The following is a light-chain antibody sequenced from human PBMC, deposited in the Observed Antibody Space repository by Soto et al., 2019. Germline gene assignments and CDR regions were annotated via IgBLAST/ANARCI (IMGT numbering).Light chain of an antibody. CDR2: GAS. CDR1: QTIDTH. CDR3: QQYGSSGT. Sequence: EIGLTLSLGTLSLSPGERATLSCRASQTIDTHLAWYQQKPGQAPRLLIYGASNRATGIPDRFSGSGSGTDFTLTISRLEPEDFAVYYCQQYGSSGTFGQGSKV. J-gene: IGKJ1*01. V-gene: IGKV3-20*01.